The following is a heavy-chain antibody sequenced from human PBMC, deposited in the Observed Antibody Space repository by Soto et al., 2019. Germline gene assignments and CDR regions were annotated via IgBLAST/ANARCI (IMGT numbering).Heavy chain of an antibody. J-gene: IGHJ4*02. CDR3: ARDLFYYYDSSGPNLDY. V-gene: IGHV3-21*01. CDR2: ISSSSSYI. D-gene: IGHD3-22*01. CDR1: GFTFSSYS. Sequence: PGGSLRLSCAASGFTFSSYSMNWVRQAPGKGLEWVSSISSSSSYIYYADSVKGRFTISRDNSKNTLYLQMNSLRAEDTAVYYCARDLFYYYDSSGPNLDYWGQGTLVTVSS.